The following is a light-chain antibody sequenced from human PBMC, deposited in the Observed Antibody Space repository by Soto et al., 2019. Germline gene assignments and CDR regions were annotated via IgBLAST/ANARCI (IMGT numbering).Light chain of an antibody. J-gene: IGLJ1*01. V-gene: IGLV1-40*01. CDR2: GNT. Sequence: QSVLTQPPSVSGDPGQRVTISCTGCSSNIGAGCEVHWYQHLPGKAPKLLIYGNTNRPSGVPDRFSGSKSGTSASLAITGLQAEDEADYYCQSYDSSLGASYVFGGGTKVTVL. CDR1: SSNIGAGCE. CDR3: QSYDSSLGASYV.